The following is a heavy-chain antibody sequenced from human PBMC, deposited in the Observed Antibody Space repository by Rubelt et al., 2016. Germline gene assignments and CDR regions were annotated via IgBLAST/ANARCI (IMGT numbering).Heavy chain of an antibody. J-gene: IGHJ4*02. CDR2: IRSGANSYAT. V-gene: IGHV3-73*01. Sequence: GLVQPGGSLRLSCAASGFTFSGSVMHWVRQASGKGLEWVGRIRSGANSYATAYAASVEGRFTISRDDSKNMVYLQMNSLKTEDTAAYYCTGVVAGAASVDHWGQGTLVTVSS. CDR3: TGVVAGAASVDH. D-gene: IGHD6-19*01. CDR1: GFTFSGSV.